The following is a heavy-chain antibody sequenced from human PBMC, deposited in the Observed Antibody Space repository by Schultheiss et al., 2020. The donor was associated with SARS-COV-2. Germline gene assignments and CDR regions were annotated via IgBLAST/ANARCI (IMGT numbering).Heavy chain of an antibody. CDR1: GFTFSNAW. Sequence: GGSLRLSCAASGFTFSNAWMSWVRQAPGKGLEWVGRIKSKTDGGTTDYAAPVKGRFTISRDDSKNTLYLQMNSLKTEDTAVYYCTSRYYDFWSGNWFDPWGQGTLVTVSS. J-gene: IGHJ5*02. CDR3: TSRYYDFWSGNWFDP. CDR2: IKSKTDGGTT. V-gene: IGHV3-15*01. D-gene: IGHD3-3*01.